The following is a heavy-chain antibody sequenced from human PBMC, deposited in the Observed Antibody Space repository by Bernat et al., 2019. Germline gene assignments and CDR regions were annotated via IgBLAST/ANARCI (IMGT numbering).Heavy chain of an antibody. V-gene: IGHV3-53*01. D-gene: IGHD6-13*01. CDR3: ASRPPLASSTHRNSWPLDY. J-gene: IGHJ4*02. CDR1: GFTVSTNY. CDR2: IYSGST. Sequence: EVQLVESGGGLIQPGGSLRLSCAASGFTVSTNYMTWVRQAPGKGLEWVPVIYSGSTFYADSVEGRFNISRDKDMLYLQMNSLRAEDTAVYYCASRPPLASSTHRNSWPLDYWGQGTLVTVSS.